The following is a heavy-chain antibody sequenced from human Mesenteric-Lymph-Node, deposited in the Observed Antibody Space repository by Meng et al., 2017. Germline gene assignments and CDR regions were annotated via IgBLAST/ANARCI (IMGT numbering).Heavy chain of an antibody. CDR2: IKSKTDGGTT. D-gene: IGHD3-3*01. V-gene: IGHV3-15*01. CDR3: TSPSVSDFWSGYHY. J-gene: IGHJ4*02. Sequence: GQLVGVGGGLVKPGGFLRLSCAASGFTFSNAWMSWVRQAPGKGLEWVGRIKSKTDGGTTDYAAPVKGRFTISRDDSKNTLYLQMNSLKTEDTAVYYCTSPSVSDFWSGYHYWGQGTLVTVSS. CDR1: GFTFSNAW.